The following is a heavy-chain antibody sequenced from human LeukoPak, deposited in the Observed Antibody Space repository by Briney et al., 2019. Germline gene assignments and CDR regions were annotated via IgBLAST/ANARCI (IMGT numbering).Heavy chain of an antibody. V-gene: IGHV4-59*08. D-gene: IGHD4-11*01. CDR2: IYYSGST. Sequence: SETLSPTCTASGGSITSYSWSWIRQPPGKGLEWIGYIYYSGSTNYNPSLKSRVTISVDTSKNQFSLNLTSVTAADTAVYFCARHVTMRGSQWGQGTLVTVSS. J-gene: IGHJ4*02. CDR1: GGSITSYS. CDR3: ARHVTMRGSQ.